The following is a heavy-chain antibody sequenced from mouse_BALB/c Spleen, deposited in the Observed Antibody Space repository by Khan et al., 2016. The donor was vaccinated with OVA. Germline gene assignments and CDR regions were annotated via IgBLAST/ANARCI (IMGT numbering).Heavy chain of an antibody. V-gene: IGHV1-7*01. D-gene: IGHD3-2*02. Sequence: VQLQESGAELAKPGASVKMSCKASGYTFTNYWMHWVKQRPGQSLEWIGYINPNTIYTEYNQKFKDKATLTADTSSSTAYMQLSSLTSEDSAFYHCARRLPPYYYSMDYWGQGTSVTVSS. CDR3: ARRLPPYYYSMDY. J-gene: IGHJ4*01. CDR2: INPNTIYT. CDR1: GYTFTNYW.